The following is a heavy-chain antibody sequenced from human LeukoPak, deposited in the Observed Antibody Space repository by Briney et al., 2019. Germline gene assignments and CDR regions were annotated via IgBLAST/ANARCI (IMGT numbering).Heavy chain of an antibody. J-gene: IGHJ6*02. D-gene: IGHD2-2*01. CDR3: ARLGPAANTYYYYYGMDV. CDR2: ISSSTSYI. V-gene: IGHV3-21*04. Sequence: GGSLRLSYAASGFTFSSYSMNWIRQAPGKGLEWVSSISSSTSYIYYADSVKGRFTISRDNSKNTLYLQMNSLRAEDTAVYYCARLGPAANTYYYYYGMDVWGQGTTVTVSS. CDR1: GFTFSSYS.